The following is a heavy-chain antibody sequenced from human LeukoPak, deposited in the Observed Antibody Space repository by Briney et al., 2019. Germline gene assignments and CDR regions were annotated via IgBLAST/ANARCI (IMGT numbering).Heavy chain of an antibody. CDR2: ISSSGSTI. CDR3: ARSMYGDLDY. V-gene: IGHV3-48*03. Sequence: GGSLRLSCAAAGFTFSSYEMNWVRQAPGKGLEWVSYISSSGSTIYYADSVKGRFTISRDNAKNSLYLQMNSLRAEDTAVYYCARSMYGDLDYWGQGTLVTVSS. CDR1: GFTFSSYE. J-gene: IGHJ4*02. D-gene: IGHD4-17*01.